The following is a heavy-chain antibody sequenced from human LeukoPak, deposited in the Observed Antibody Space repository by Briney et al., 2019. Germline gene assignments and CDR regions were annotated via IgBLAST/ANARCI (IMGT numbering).Heavy chain of an antibody. J-gene: IGHJ4*02. CDR3: AKDSQIIVATGGAFDY. CDR1: GFTFSSYW. V-gene: IGHV3-23*01. CDR2: ISGSGGST. Sequence: PGGSLRLSCAASGFTFSSYWMSWVRQAPGKGLEWVSAISGSGGSTYYADSVKGRFTISRDNSKNTLYLQMNSLRAEDTAVYYCAKDSQIIVATGGAFDYWGQGTLVTVSS. D-gene: IGHD5-12*01.